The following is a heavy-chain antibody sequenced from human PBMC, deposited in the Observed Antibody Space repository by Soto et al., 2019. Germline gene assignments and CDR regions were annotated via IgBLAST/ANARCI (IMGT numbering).Heavy chain of an antibody. CDR1: GGSISSGGYY. Sequence: PSETLSLTCTVSGGSISSGGYYWSWIRQHPGKGLEWIGYIYYSGSTYYNPSLKSRVTISVDTSKNQFSLKLSSVTAADTAVYYCARDHHGAFVAYWGQGTLVTVSS. D-gene: IGHD4-17*01. J-gene: IGHJ4*02. V-gene: IGHV4-31*03. CDR3: ARDHHGAFVAY. CDR2: IYYSGST.